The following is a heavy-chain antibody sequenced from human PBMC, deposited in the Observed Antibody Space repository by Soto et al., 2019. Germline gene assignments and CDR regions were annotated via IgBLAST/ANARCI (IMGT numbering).Heavy chain of an antibody. Sequence: GGSLRLSCAASGITFSSYAMHWVRQAPGKGLEWVGVISYDGSNKYYADSVKGRFTISRDNSKNTLYLQMNSLRAEDTAVYYCARDPLWGTAMVLWYFDLWGRGTLVTSPQ. CDR3: ARDPLWGTAMVLWYFDL. J-gene: IGHJ2*01. CDR2: ISYDGSNK. V-gene: IGHV3-30-3*01. CDR1: GITFSSYA. D-gene: IGHD5-18*01.